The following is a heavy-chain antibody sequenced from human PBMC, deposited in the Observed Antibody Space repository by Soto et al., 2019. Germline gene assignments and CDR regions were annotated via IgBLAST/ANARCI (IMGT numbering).Heavy chain of an antibody. Sequence: SETLSLTCTVSGGSISSGDYYWSWIRQPPGKGLEWIGYIYYSGSTYYNPSLKSRVTISVDTSKNQFSLKLSSVTAADTAVYYCARNPVDTAYFDYWGQGTLVTVSS. D-gene: IGHD5-18*01. CDR1: GGSISSGDYY. V-gene: IGHV4-30-4*01. J-gene: IGHJ4*02. CDR3: ARNPVDTAYFDY. CDR2: IYYSGST.